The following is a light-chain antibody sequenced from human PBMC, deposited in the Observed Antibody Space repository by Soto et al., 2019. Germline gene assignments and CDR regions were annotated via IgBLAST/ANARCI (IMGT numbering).Light chain of an antibody. J-gene: IGKJ1*01. Sequence: EIVLTQSPAILSLSPGERATLSCRASQSVGRYLVWYQQKPGQAPSLLTYDASNRATGVPARFSGSGSGTDFTLTISSLESEDFAVYYCQHRNNWPWTLGQGTRVEIK. CDR2: DAS. CDR3: QHRNNWPWT. V-gene: IGKV3-11*01. CDR1: QSVGRY.